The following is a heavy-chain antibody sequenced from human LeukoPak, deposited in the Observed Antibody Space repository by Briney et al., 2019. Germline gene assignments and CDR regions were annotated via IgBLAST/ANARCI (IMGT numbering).Heavy chain of an antibody. CDR2: ISSSSSYI. Sequence: GGSLRLSCAASGFTFSSYSMNWVRQAPGKGLEWVSSISSSSSYIYYADSVKGRFTISRDNAKNSLYLQMNSLRAEDTALYYCAKDDYGDYVGYFDYWGQGTLVTVSS. J-gene: IGHJ4*02. D-gene: IGHD4-17*01. V-gene: IGHV3-21*04. CDR3: AKDDYGDYVGYFDY. CDR1: GFTFSSYS.